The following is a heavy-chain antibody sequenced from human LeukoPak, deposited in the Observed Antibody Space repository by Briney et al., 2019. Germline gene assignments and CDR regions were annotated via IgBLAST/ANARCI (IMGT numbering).Heavy chain of an antibody. CDR1: GGSISSGSYY. D-gene: IGHD5-18*01. V-gene: IGHV4-61*02. J-gene: IGHJ4*02. CDR2: IYTSGST. Sequence: SETLSLTCTVSGGSISSGSYYWSWIRQPPGKGLEWIGRIYTSGSTNYNPSLKSRVTISVDTSKNQFSLKLSSVTAADTAVYYCARDSSRYSYGLDWGQGTLVTVSS. CDR3: ARDSSRYSYGLD.